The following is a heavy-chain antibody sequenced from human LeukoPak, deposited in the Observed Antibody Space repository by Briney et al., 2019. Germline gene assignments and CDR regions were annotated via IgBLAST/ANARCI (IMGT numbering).Heavy chain of an antibody. V-gene: IGHV1-8*03. J-gene: IGHJ4*02. D-gene: IGHD1-26*01. CDR2: MNPNSGNT. CDR1: GYTFTSYD. CDR3: ARGRGSYWGRAFDY. Sequence: GASVKVSCKASGYTFTSYDINWVRQATGQGLEWMGWMNPNSGNTGYAQKFQGRVTITRNTSISTAYMELSSLRSEDTAVYYCARGRGSYWGRAFDYWGQGALVTVSS.